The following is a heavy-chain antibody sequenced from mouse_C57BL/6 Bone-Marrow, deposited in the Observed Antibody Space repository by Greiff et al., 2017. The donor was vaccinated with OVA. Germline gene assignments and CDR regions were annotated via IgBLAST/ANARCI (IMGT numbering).Heavy chain of an antibody. V-gene: IGHV1-76*01. D-gene: IGHD2-3*01. CDR2: IYPGSGNT. Sequence: QVQLQQSGAELVRPGASVKLSCKASGYTFTDYYINWVKQRPGQGLEWIARIYPGSGNTYYNEKFKGKATLTAEKSSSTAYMQLSSLTSEDSAVYFCARRGGLLPLYAMDYWGQGTSVTVSS. CDR3: ARRGGLLPLYAMDY. CDR1: GYTFTDYY. J-gene: IGHJ4*01.